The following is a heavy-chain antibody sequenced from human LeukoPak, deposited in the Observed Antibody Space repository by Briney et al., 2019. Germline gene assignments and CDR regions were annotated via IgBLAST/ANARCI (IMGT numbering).Heavy chain of an antibody. V-gene: IGHV3-11*04. D-gene: IGHD3-10*01. Sequence: GGSLRLSCAASGFTFSDYYMSWIRQAPGKGLEWVSYISSSGSTIYYADSVKGRFTISRDNAKNSLYPQMNSLRAEDTAVYYCARDGNYYGSGSDVKYYFDYWGQGTLVTVSS. J-gene: IGHJ4*02. CDR2: ISSSGSTI. CDR3: ARDGNYYGSGSDVKYYFDY. CDR1: GFTFSDYY.